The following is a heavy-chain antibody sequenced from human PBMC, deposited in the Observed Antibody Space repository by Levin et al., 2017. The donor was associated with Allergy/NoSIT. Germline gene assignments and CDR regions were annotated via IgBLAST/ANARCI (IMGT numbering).Heavy chain of an antibody. CDR3: ASPNVDTAMVNGFDY. Sequence: PRASVKVSCKASGGTFSSYAISWVRQAPGQGLEWMGRIIPILGIANYAQKFQGRVTITADKSTSTAYMELSSLRSEDTAVYYCASPNVDTAMVNGFDYWGQGTLVTVSS. CDR1: GGTFSSYA. J-gene: IGHJ4*02. V-gene: IGHV1-69*04. D-gene: IGHD5-18*01. CDR2: IIPILGIA.